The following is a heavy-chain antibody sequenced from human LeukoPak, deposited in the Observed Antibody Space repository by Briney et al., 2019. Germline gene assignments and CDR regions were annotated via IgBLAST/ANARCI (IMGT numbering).Heavy chain of an antibody. CDR2: IYYSGST. Sequence: SEILSLTCTVSGGSISSYYWSWIRQPPGKGLEWIGYIYYSGSTNYNPSLKSRVTISVDTSKNQFSLKLSSVTAADTAVYYCARGYYDSSGYYGGIEYYSYGMDVWGQGTTVTVSS. CDR3: ARGYYDSSGYYGGIEYYSYGMDV. D-gene: IGHD3-22*01. CDR1: GGSISSYY. J-gene: IGHJ6*02. V-gene: IGHV4-59*01.